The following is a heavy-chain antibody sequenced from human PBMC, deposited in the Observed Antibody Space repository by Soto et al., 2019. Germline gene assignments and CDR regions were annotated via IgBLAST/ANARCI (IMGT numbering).Heavy chain of an antibody. J-gene: IGHJ6*02. V-gene: IGHV3-23*01. CDR3: EKGRWEGYGMDV. D-gene: IGHD1-26*01. CDR2: ISGSGGST. CDR1: GFTFSSYA. Sequence: EVQLLESGGGLVQPGGSLRLSCAASGFTFSSYAMSWVRQAPGKGLEWVSTISGSGGSTYYADSVKGRFTISRDNSKNTLYLQMNSVRAEDTAGYWCEKGRWEGYGMDVWGQGTTVTVSS.